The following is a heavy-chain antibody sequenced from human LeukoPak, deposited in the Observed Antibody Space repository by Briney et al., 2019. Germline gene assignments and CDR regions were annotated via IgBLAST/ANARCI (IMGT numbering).Heavy chain of an antibody. V-gene: IGHV3-7*01. J-gene: IGHJ4*02. CDR3: TRRLDD. Sequence: GGSLRPSCAASGFSFNSDWMDWVRQAPGKGLEWVGNIKHDESEKNYLDSVKGRFTISRDNAQNSLYLQMNGLRVEDTAVYYCTRRLDDWGQGTLVTVSS. CDR2: IKHDESEK. D-gene: IGHD3-16*01. CDR1: GFSFNSDW.